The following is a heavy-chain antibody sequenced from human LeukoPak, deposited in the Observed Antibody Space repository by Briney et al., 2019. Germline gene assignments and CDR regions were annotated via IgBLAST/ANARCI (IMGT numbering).Heavy chain of an antibody. J-gene: IGHJ5*02. CDR1: GGSISSSNW. V-gene: IGHV4-4*02. Sequence: PSGTLSLTCAVSGGSISSSNWWSWVRQPPGKGLEWIGEIYHSGSTNYNPSLKSRVTMSVDKSKNQFSLKLSSVTAADTAVYYCARDGDYNWFDPWGQGTLVTVSS. CDR2: IYHSGST. D-gene: IGHD2-21*02. CDR3: ARDGDYNWFDP.